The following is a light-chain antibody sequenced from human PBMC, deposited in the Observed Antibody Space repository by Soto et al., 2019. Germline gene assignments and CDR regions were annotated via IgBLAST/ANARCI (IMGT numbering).Light chain of an antibody. CDR1: QGVSSN. V-gene: IGKV3-15*01. Sequence: DIVMTQSPATLSVSPGERATLSCRASQGVSSNLAWYQQKPGKAPRLLINVASTRATGIPTTFSGSGSEPEYTLTISSLQSADYAVDYCQQYENCPPLTFGGGTKVEIK. J-gene: IGKJ4*01. CDR3: QQYENCPPLT. CDR2: VAS.